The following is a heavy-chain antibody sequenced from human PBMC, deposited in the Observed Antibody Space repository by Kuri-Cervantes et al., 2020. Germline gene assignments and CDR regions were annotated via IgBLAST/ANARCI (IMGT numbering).Heavy chain of an antibody. CDR2: TSHRWNT. D-gene: IGHD3-10*01. Sequence: ESLKISCTVSGYSISSGYFWAWIRQPPGKGLEWLGSTSHRWNTYYNPSLRGRVTLSLDTSKNQFSLKLSSVSAADTAVYYCARGRYYYYYMDVWGKGTTVTVSS. V-gene: IGHV4-38-2*02. CDR1: GYSISSGYF. CDR3: ARGRYYYYYMDV. J-gene: IGHJ6*03.